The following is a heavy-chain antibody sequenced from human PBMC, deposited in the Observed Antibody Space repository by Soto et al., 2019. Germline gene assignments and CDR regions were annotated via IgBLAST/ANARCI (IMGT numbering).Heavy chain of an antibody. D-gene: IGHD2-21*02. Sequence: SVKVSCKASGGTFNTYTINWVRQAPGQGLEWMGRIIPMLGIAKYAQKFQGRVTFSADKYTSTAYMELSSLRSEDTAVFYCARGFYCGGDCYSGFFDYWGQGTLVTVSS. V-gene: IGHV1-69*02. J-gene: IGHJ4*02. CDR2: IIPMLGIA. CDR3: ARGFYCGGDCYSGFFDY. CDR1: GGTFNTYT.